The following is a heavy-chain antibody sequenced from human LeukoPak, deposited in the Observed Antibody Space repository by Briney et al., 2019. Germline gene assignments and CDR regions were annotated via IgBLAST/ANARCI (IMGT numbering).Heavy chain of an antibody. Sequence: PGGSLRLSCAASGFTFSSYSMNWVRQAPGKGLEWVSSISSSSSYIYYADSVKGRLTISRNNAKNSLYMQINSLRAEDTAVYYCARALYGSGKMGGQGTRVSVS. D-gene: IGHD3-10*01. CDR2: ISSSSSYI. J-gene: IGHJ4*02. CDR1: GFTFSSYS. V-gene: IGHV3-21*01. CDR3: ARALYGSGKM.